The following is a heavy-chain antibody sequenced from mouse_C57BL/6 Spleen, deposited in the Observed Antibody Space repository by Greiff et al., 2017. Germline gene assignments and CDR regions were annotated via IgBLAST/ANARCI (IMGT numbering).Heavy chain of an antibody. J-gene: IGHJ2*01. CDR1: GYAFSSSW. D-gene: IGHD1-1*01. CDR3: ARGYYGT. V-gene: IGHV1-82*01. CDR2: IYPGDGDT. Sequence: VQLQQSGPELVKHGASVKISCKASGYAFSSSWMNWVKQRPGKGLEWIGRIYPGDGDTNYNGKFKGKATLTADKSSSTAYMHLSSLTSEDSAVYFCARGYYGTWGQGTTLTVSS.